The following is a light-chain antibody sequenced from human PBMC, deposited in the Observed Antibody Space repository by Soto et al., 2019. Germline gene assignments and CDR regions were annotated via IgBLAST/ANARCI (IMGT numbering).Light chain of an antibody. J-gene: IGKJ5*01. CDR3: QQYDNLPIT. V-gene: IGKV1-12*01. CDR1: QGISSW. Sequence: DIHRTPSPSSVSASVRYRVTINCGASQGISSWLAWYQQKPGKAPKLLIYAASSLQSGVPSRFSGSGSGTDFTLTISSLQPEDIATYYCQQYDNLPITFGQGTRLETK. CDR2: AAS.